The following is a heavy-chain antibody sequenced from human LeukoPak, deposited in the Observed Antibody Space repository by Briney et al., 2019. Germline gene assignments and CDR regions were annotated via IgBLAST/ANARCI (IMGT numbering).Heavy chain of an antibody. CDR1: GFTFSTYA. Sequence: PGGSLRLSCAASGFTFSTYAMSWVRQAPGKGLEWVSAISGGGGSTYYADSVEGRFTISRDNSKNTLYVQMNSLRAEDTAVYYCAKATGVVISYYCDYWGQGTLVTVSS. J-gene: IGHJ4*02. CDR2: ISGGGGST. V-gene: IGHV3-23*01. D-gene: IGHD3-3*01. CDR3: AKATGVVISYYCDY.